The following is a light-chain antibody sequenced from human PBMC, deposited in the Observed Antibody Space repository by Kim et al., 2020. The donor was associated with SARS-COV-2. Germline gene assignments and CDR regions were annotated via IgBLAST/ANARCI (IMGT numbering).Light chain of an antibody. V-gene: IGKV1-27*01. Sequence: DIQMTQSPSSLSVSVGDGVTMTCRASQGISAHLAWYHQKPGKVPKLLIYAASALQSGVPSRFRGSGSGTDFTLTISSLQPEDFGTYYCQKYNSAPWTFGQGTKVDIK. CDR3: QKYNSAPWT. CDR1: QGISAH. J-gene: IGKJ1*01. CDR2: AAS.